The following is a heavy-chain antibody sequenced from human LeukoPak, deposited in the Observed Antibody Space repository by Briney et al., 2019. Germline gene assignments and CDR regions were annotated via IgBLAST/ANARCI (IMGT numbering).Heavy chain of an antibody. D-gene: IGHD3-10*01. CDR3: ARVYYYGSWFDP. J-gene: IGHJ5*02. V-gene: IGHV3-53*01. CDR1: GLNVNSNY. CDR2: IYSGGRT. Sequence: HPGGSLRLSCAASGLNVNSNYMSWVRQAPGKGLEWVSAIYSGGRTYYADSVKGRFTISRDNSKNTLYLQMNSLRAEDTAVYYCARVYYYGSWFDPWGQGTLVTVSS.